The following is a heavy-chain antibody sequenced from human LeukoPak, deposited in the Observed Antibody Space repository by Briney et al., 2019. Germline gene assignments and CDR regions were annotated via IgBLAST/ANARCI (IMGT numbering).Heavy chain of an antibody. J-gene: IGHJ4*02. D-gene: IGHD1-7*01. CDR3: TRGGTTLDY. V-gene: IGHV3-74*01. CDR2: IDTDGSNT. CDR1: GFTFSSYA. Sequence: GGSLRLSCAASGFTFSSYAMSWVRQAPGKGLVWVSRIDTDGSNTAYADSVKGRFTISRDNAKNTLYLQMNSLRAEDTAVYYCTRGGTTLDYWGQGTLVTVSS.